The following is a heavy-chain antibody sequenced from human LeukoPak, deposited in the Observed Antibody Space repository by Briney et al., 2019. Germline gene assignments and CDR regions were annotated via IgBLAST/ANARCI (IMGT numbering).Heavy chain of an antibody. V-gene: IGHV3-30*14. Sequence: PGRSLRLSCAASGFTFSSYAMHWVRQAPGKGLEWVAVISYDGSNKYYADSVRGRFTISRDNSKNTLNLQMNSLRAEDTAVYYCARRAGDYSHPYDYWGQGTLVTVSS. CDR2: ISYDGSNK. J-gene: IGHJ4*02. CDR3: ARRAGDYSHPYDY. CDR1: GFTFSSYA. D-gene: IGHD3-22*01.